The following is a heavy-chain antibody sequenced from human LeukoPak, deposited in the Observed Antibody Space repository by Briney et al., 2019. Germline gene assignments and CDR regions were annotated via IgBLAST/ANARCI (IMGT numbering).Heavy chain of an antibody. Sequence: AETLSLTCIVSGGSINSHYLSWIRQPPGKRLEWIGYIFNTGNTNYNPSLASRVTMSVNTSRAQFFLRLSPVTAADTAIYYCASRPADTTWYGVFDYWSQGTLVTVSS. CDR2: IFNTGNT. D-gene: IGHD3-10*01. V-gene: IGHV4-59*11. J-gene: IGHJ4*02. CDR1: GGSINSHY. CDR3: ASRPADTTWYGVFDY.